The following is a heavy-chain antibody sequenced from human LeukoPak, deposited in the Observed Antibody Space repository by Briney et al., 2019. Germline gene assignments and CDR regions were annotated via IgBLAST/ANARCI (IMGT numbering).Heavy chain of an antibody. Sequence: ASVKVSCKASGYTVTSYGISWVRQAAGQGLEGMGWISAYNGNTNYAQKLQGRVTTTTDTSTSTAYRELRSLRSDDVAVYYCARGDRLLPLGWFDPWGQGTLVTVSS. CDR2: ISAYNGNT. V-gene: IGHV1-18*03. J-gene: IGHJ5*02. CDR3: ARGDRLLPLGWFDP. D-gene: IGHD3-10*01. CDR1: GYTVTSYG.